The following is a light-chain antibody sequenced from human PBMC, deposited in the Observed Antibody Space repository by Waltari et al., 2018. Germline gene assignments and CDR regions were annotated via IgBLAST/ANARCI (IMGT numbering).Light chain of an antibody. J-gene: IGKJ2*01. CDR2: AAS. V-gene: IGKV1-17*03. CDR1: QGIGNT. Sequence: DIQMTQSTSDMFAYIGDRVTITCRASQGIGNTLAWFQHKAGKAPKRLIFAASTLQTGVPSRFSGSRSGTEFTLTISSLQPEDFATYYCLQHNNYPYTFGQGTKLEIK. CDR3: LQHNNYPYT.